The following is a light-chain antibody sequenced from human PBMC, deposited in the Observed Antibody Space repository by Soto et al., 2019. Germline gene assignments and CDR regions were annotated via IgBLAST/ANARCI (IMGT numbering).Light chain of an antibody. J-gene: IGLJ3*02. CDR3: SSYTSYSTWV. V-gene: IGLV2-14*01. Sequence: QSALTQPASASGSPGQSITISCSGTSSDVGGSRYVSWYQQHPGRAPKLIIYEVSNRPSGVSNRFSGSKSGNTASLTISGLQTEDEADYYCSSYTSYSTWVFGGGTKLTVL. CDR1: SSDVGGSRY. CDR2: EVS.